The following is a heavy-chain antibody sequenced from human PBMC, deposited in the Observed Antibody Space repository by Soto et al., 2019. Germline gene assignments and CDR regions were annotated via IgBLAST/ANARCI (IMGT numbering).Heavy chain of an antibody. Sequence: GGSLRLSCAASGFAFSSAWMIWVRQTQGKGGEWVGRLKSEAAGGTTDYAAPVKGKFTISRDDSKNTLYLQMKSLKTDDTAVYYCSYDSSRGDYWGLGTLVTVSS. D-gene: IGHD3-22*01. CDR2: LKSEAAGGTT. CDR3: SYDSSRGDY. J-gene: IGHJ4*02. V-gene: IGHV3-15*01. CDR1: GFAFSSAW.